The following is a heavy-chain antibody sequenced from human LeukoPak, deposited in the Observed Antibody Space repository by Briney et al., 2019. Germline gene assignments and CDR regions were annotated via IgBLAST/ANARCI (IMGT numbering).Heavy chain of an antibody. J-gene: IGHJ4*02. Sequence: GGSLRLSCAGSGFTFSNYWMSWVRQAPGKELEWVANRKQDGSEIYYVDSVKGRFTISRVNGKNSLYLQMNSLRAEDTAVYYCVRDKLTGASRLDYWGQGTLLTVSS. CDR3: VRDKLTGASRLDY. D-gene: IGHD7-27*01. CDR2: RKQDGSEI. V-gene: IGHV3-7*03. CDR1: GFTFSNYW.